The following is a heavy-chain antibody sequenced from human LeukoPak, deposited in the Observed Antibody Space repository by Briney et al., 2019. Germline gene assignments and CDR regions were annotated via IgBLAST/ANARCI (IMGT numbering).Heavy chain of an antibody. CDR2: IYYSGST. Sequence: PSETLSLTRTVSRGSLSSYLWSWIRQPPGRGLEWIGHIYYSGSTNYNPPPKSRVTIPVDTSKKQFSLKLSSVTAADTAVYYCARGVVWGSYRHFDYWGQGTLVTVSS. CDR3: ARGVVWGSYRHFDY. D-gene: IGHD3-16*02. J-gene: IGHJ4*02. CDR1: RGSLSSYL. V-gene: IGHV4-59*01.